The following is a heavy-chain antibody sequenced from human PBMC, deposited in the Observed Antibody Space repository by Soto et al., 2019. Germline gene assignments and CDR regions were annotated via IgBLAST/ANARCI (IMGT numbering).Heavy chain of an antibody. V-gene: IGHV1-69*04. D-gene: IGHD4-17*01. CDR2: IIPILGIA. J-gene: IGHJ4*02. CDR3: ARASMVRDYEPVDY. CDR1: GGTFNSYP. Sequence: TVKVSCKASGGTFNSYPISWVRQAPGQGLEWMGRIIPILGIANYAQKFQGRVTITADKSTSTAYMELSSLRSEDTAVYYCARASMVRDYEPVDYWGQGTLVTVSS.